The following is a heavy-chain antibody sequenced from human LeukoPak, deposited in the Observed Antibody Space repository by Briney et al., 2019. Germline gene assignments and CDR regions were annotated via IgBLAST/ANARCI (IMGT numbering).Heavy chain of an antibody. D-gene: IGHD1-26*01. CDR2: IYYSGST. CDR1: GAPISGSRYY. Sequence: SETLSLTCAVSGAPISGSRYYWGRSRQPPGKGLEWIGNIYYSGSTYYNASLQSRVTISIDTSKNQFSLRLNSVTAADTAMYYCAKSGGYGLIDYWGQGTLVTVSS. V-gene: IGHV4-39*01. CDR3: AKSGGYGLIDY. J-gene: IGHJ4*02.